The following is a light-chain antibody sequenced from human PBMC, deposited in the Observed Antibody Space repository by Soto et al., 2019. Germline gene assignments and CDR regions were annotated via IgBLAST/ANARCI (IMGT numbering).Light chain of an antibody. V-gene: IGLV2-14*01. CDR2: EVS. CDR3: SSYSSSSIPYV. J-gene: IGLJ1*01. Sequence: LTQPASVSGSPGQSITISCTGTKYDIGAYNFVSWYQQHPGKAPKLMIYEVSNRPSGVSNRFSGSKSGSTASLTISGLQTEDEADYHCSSYSSSSIPYVFGTGTKVTVL. CDR1: KYDIGAYNF.